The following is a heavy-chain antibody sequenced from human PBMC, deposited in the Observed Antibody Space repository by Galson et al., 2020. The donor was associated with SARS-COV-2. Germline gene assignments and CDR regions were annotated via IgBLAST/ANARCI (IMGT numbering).Heavy chain of an antibody. CDR2: ILHSGST. J-gene: IGHJ6*01. CDR3: ARARGSLWFGELGSMVDMDV. Sequence: SETLSLTCTVSGGSISSNTFYWGWIRQPPGKGLEWIGNILHSGSTYYSPSLKSRVTISVDTSKNQFSLRLTSVTAADTAVYYCARARGSLWFGELGSMVDMDVWGQGTTVTVSS. D-gene: IGHD3-10*01. V-gene: IGHV4-39*07. CDR1: GGSISSNTFY.